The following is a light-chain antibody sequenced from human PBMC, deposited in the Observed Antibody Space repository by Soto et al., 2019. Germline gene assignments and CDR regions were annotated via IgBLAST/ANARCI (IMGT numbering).Light chain of an antibody. CDR2: GAS. CDR3: QQYNNWPPIT. CDR1: QSVNNR. Sequence: EIVMTQSPAILSVSPGERATLSCRASQSVNNRLAWYQQRPGQAPRLLIFGASTRASGIPARFSGSGSGTAFTLTISSLQSEDFAVYYCQQYNNWPPITFGQGTRLEI. J-gene: IGKJ5*01. V-gene: IGKV3-15*01.